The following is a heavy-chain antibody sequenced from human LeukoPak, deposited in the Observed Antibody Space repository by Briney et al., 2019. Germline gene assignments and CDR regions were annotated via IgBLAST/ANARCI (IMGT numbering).Heavy chain of an antibody. Sequence: SETLSLTCTVSGGSISSSSYYWGWIRQPPGKGLEWIGSIYYSGSTYYNPSLKSRVTISVDTSKNQFSLKLSSVTAADTAVYYCARASFRFRGYYFDYWGQGTLVTVSS. CDR1: GGSISSSSYY. CDR3: ARASFRFRGYYFDY. D-gene: IGHD3-22*01. CDR2: IYYSGST. V-gene: IGHV4-39*07. J-gene: IGHJ4*02.